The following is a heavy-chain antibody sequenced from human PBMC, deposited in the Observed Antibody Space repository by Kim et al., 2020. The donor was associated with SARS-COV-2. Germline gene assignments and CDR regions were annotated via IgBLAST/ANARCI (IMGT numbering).Heavy chain of an antibody. J-gene: IGHJ4*02. CDR1: GGSISSYY. Sequence: SETLSLTCTVSGGSISSYYWSWIRQPPGKGLEWIGYIYYSGSTNYNPSLKSRVTISVDTSKNQFSLKLSSVTAADTAVYYCARLTSSSKEGNYYFDYWGQGTLVTVSS. V-gene: IGHV4-59*01. CDR3: ARLTSSSKEGNYYFDY. CDR2: IYYSGST. D-gene: IGHD6-13*01.